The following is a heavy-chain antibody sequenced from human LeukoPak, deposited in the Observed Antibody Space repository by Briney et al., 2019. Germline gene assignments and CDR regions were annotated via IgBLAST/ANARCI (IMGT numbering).Heavy chain of an antibody. CDR3: ARDGVGATIYFDY. CDR2: ISSSSSYI. D-gene: IGHD1-26*01. J-gene: IGHJ4*02. V-gene: IGHV3-21*01. Sequence: PGGSLRLSCAASGFTFSSYSMNWVRQAPGKGLEWVSSISSSSSYIYYADSVKGRFTISRDNAKNSLYLQMNSLRAEDTAVYYCARDGVGATIYFDYWGQGTLVTVSS. CDR1: GFTFSSYS.